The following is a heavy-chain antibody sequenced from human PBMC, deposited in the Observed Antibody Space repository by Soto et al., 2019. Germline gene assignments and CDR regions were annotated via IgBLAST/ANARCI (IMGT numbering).Heavy chain of an antibody. CDR1: GYTFTSYG. V-gene: IGHV1-18*01. CDR3: ARGRYGDY. D-gene: IGHD1-1*01. Sequence: QVHLVQSGAEVKKPGASVKVSCKASGYTFTSYGITGVRQAPGQGLEWMGWISAHNGNTDYAQKIQGRVIVTRDTSTSTAYMELRRLRSDDTTVYYCARGRYGDYWGQGALVTVSS. CDR2: ISAHNGNT. J-gene: IGHJ4*02.